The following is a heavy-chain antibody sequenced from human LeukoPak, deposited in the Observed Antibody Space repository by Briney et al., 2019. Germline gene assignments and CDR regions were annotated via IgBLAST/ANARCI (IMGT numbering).Heavy chain of an antibody. Sequence: GGSLRLSCAASGFTFSSYWMHWVRQVPGKGLVWVSRIGTEGSTTTYADYVKGRFTISRDNAKNTLYLRMNSLRAEDTAVYYCAREFEGQEAGAYGSGSYDVFDIWGQGTMVTVSS. CDR1: GFTFSSYW. J-gene: IGHJ3*02. V-gene: IGHV3-74*01. CDR3: AREFEGQEAGAYGSGSYDVFDI. D-gene: IGHD3-10*01. CDR2: IGTEGSTT.